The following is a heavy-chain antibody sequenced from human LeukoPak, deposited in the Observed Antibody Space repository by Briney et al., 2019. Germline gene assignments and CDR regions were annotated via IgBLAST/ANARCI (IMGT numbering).Heavy chain of an antibody. CDR2: IYYSGST. CDR1: GGSISSSSYY. CDR3: AREGNGGNSVDY. J-gene: IGHJ4*02. V-gene: IGHV4-39*07. Sequence: SETLSLTCTVSGGSISSSSYYWGWIRQPPGKGLEWIGSIYYSGSTYYNPSLKSRVTISVDTSKNQFSLKLSSVTAADTAVYYCAREGNGGNSVDYWGQGTLVTVSS. D-gene: IGHD4-23*01.